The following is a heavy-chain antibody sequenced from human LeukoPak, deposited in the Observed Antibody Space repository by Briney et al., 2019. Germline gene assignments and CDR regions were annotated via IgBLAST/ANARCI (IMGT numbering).Heavy chain of an antibody. J-gene: IGHJ4*02. Sequence: SQTLSLTCTVSGGSISSGDYYWSWIRQPPGKGLEWIGYISYSGSTYYHPSLKSRVTISVDTSKNQFSLKLSSVTAADTAVYYCARRVVPAAIQGPDYWGQGTLVTVSS. CDR2: ISYSGST. D-gene: IGHD2-2*02. V-gene: IGHV4-30-4*08. CDR3: ARRVVPAAIQGPDY. CDR1: GGSISSGDYY.